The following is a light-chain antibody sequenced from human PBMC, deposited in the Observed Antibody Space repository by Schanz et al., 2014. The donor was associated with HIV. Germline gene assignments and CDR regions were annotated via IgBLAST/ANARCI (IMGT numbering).Light chain of an antibody. V-gene: IGLV1-44*01. Sequence: QSVLTQPPSASGTPGQRVTISCSGSSSNIGSNTVNWYQQFPGTAPKLLIYSNSRRPSGVPDRFSGSKSGTSASLAISGLQSEDEADYYCAAWDDSLNGVIFGGGTKLTVL. CDR2: SNS. CDR3: AAWDDSLNGVI. J-gene: IGLJ2*01. CDR1: SSNIGSNT.